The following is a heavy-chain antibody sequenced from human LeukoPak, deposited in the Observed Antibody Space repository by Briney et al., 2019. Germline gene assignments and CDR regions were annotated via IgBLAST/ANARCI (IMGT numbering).Heavy chain of an antibody. D-gene: IGHD3-9*01. CDR1: GHSFTNYW. CDR3: ARGPGGIDWLLFTY. CDR2: IYPGDSDT. V-gene: IGHV5-51*01. Sequence: GESLKISCKDSGHSFTNYWFGWVRQKPGKGLEWMGIIYPGDSDTRYSPSFQGQVTISADKSISTAYLQWSSLKASDTAMYYCARGPGGIDWLLFTYWGQGTLVTVSS. J-gene: IGHJ4*02.